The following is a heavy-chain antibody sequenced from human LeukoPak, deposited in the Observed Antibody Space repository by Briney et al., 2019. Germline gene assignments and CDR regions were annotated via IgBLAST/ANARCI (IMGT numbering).Heavy chain of an antibody. D-gene: IGHD2-8*01. J-gene: IGHJ4*02. CDR1: GDSISNNNYH. Sequence: PSETLSLTCIVSGDSISNNNYHWGWIRQPPGKGLEWIAGIYYRGNTYDNPSLKSRGTISVDTSKNQFSLRLSSVTAADTAVYYCARLTNGNPGDYWGQGALVTVSS. CDR2: IYYRGNT. V-gene: IGHV4-39*07. CDR3: ARLTNGNPGDY.